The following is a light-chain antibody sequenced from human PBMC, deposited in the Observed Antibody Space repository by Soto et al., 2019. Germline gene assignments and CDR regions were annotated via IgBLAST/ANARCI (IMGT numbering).Light chain of an antibody. CDR2: GAS. V-gene: IGKV3-15*01. Sequence: EIVMTQSPATLSVSPGGRATLSCRASQSIGDTLAWYQQKPGQAPRLLIHGASSRVTGFPARFSGSGSGTDFTLTISSLQPEDFATYYCQHADSFPLITFGQGTRLEIK. CDR1: QSIGDT. J-gene: IGKJ5*01. CDR3: QHADSFPLIT.